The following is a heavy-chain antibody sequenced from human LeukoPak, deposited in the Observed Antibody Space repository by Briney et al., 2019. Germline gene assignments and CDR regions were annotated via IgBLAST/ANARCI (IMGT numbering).Heavy chain of an antibody. D-gene: IGHD2-15*01. CDR2: ISWNSGTI. CDR1: GFTFDDYA. CDR3: AKAGAAHDAFNI. V-gene: IGHV3-9*01. Sequence: GGSLRLSCAAPGFTFDDYAMHWVRQAPGKGLEWVSGISWNSGTIGYADSVKGRFTISRDSAKNSLYLQMSSLRAEDSALYYCAKAGAAHDAFNIWGQGTMVTVSS. J-gene: IGHJ3*02.